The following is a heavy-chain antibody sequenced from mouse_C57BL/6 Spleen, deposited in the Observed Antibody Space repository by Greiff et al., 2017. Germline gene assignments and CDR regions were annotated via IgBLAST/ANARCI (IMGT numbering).Heavy chain of an antibody. Sequence: EVMLVESGEGLVKPGGSLKLSCAASGFTFSSYAMSWVRQTPEKRLEWVAYISSGGDYIYYADTVKGRFTISRDNARNTLYLQMSSLKSEDTAMYYCTSYDGYSAWFAYGGQGTLVTVSA. D-gene: IGHD2-3*01. CDR3: TSYDGYSAWFAY. J-gene: IGHJ3*01. CDR1: GFTFSSYA. CDR2: ISSGGDYI. V-gene: IGHV5-9-1*02.